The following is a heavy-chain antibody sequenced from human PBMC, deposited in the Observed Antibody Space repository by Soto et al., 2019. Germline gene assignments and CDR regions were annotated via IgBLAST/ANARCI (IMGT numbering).Heavy chain of an antibody. D-gene: IGHD2-2*01. V-gene: IGHV1-46*03. CDR3: ASETRYYYYYMDV. CDR2: INPSGGST. J-gene: IGHJ6*03. CDR1: GYTFTSYY. Sequence: ASVKVSCKASGYTFTSYYMHWVRQAPGQGLEWMGIINPSGGSTSYAQKFQGRVTMTRDTSTSTVYTELSSLRSEDTAVYYCASETRYYYYYMDVWGKGTTVTVSS.